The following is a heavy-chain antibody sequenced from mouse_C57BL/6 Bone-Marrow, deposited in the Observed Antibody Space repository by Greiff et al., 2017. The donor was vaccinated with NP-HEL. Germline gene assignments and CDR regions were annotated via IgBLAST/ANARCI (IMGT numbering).Heavy chain of an antibody. D-gene: IGHD2-4*01. CDR1: GYTFTSYW. V-gene: IGHV1-64*01. J-gene: IGHJ3*01. CDR3: ARGDYDYAWFAY. Sequence: QVQLQQSGAELVKPGASVKLSCKASGYTFTSYWMHWVKQRPGQGLEWIGMIYPNSGSTNYNEKFKSKATLTVDKSSSTAYMQLSSLTSEDSAVYYCARGDYDYAWFAYWGQGTLVTVSA. CDR2: IYPNSGST.